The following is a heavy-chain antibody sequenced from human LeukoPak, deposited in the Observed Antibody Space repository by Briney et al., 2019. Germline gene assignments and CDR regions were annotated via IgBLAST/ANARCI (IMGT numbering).Heavy chain of an antibody. V-gene: IGHV3-21*01. CDR1: GFTFSSYS. CDR2: ISSSSSYI. J-gene: IGHJ3*02. CDR3: ARVFGKGAFDI. Sequence: GGSLRLSCAASGFTFSSYSMNWVRQAPGKGLEWVSSISSSSSYIYYADSVKGRFTISRDSAKNSLYLQMNSLRAEDTAVYYCARVFGKGAFDIWGQGTMVTVSS. D-gene: IGHD3-10*01.